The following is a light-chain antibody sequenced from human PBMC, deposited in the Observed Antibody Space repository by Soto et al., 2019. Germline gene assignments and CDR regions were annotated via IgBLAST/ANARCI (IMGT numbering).Light chain of an antibody. CDR2: EVS. Sequence: QSVLTQPPSASGSPGQSVTISCTGTSSDVGGYNYVSWYQQHPGKAPKLMIYEVSKRPSGVPDRFSGSKSGNTASLTVSGLQAEDEADYYCSSYAGSNNHVSGTWPKVPVL. J-gene: IGLJ1*01. V-gene: IGLV2-8*01. CDR3: SSYAGSNNHV. CDR1: SSDVGGYNY.